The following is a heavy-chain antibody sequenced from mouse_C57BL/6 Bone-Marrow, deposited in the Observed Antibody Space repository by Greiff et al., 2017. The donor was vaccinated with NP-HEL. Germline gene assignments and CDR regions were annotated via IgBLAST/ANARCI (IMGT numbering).Heavy chain of an antibody. CDR3: ARVLLTGVDY. J-gene: IGHJ2*01. CDR1: GFTFSSYA. CDR2: ISDGGSYT. V-gene: IGHV5-4*03. Sequence: DVKLVESGGGLVKPGGSLKLSCAASGFTFSSYAMSWVRQTPEKRLEWVATISDGGSYTYYPDNVKGRFTISRDNAKNNLYLQMSHLKSEDTAMYYCARVLLTGVDYWGQGTTLTVSS. D-gene: IGHD4-1*01.